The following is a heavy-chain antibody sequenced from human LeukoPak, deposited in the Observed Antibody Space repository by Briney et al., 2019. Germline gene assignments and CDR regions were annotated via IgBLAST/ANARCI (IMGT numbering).Heavy chain of an antibody. V-gene: IGHV1-69*05. Sequence: ASVKVSCKASGGTFSSYAISWVRQAPGQGLEWMGRIIPIFGTANYAQKFQGRVTITTDESTSTAYTELSSLRSEDTAVYYCASYAGGGSGSYFDYWGQGTLVTVSS. D-gene: IGHD3-10*01. CDR3: ASYAGGGSGSYFDY. CDR1: GGTFSSYA. J-gene: IGHJ4*02. CDR2: IIPIFGTA.